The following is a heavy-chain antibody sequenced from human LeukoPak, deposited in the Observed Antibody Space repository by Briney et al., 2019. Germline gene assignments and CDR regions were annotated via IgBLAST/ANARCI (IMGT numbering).Heavy chain of an antibody. V-gene: IGHV3-30*02. Sequence: GGSLRLSCAASGFTFSSYGMHWVRQAPGEGVEGVAFIRYDGTNKYYTDSVKGRFTISRDNSKKTLYLQMNSLRAEDTAVYYCAKDLGTRSVHDGFDIWGQGTMVTVSS. CDR1: GFTFSSYG. J-gene: IGHJ3*02. D-gene: IGHD1-1*01. CDR3: AKDLGTRSVHDGFDI. CDR2: IRYDGTNK.